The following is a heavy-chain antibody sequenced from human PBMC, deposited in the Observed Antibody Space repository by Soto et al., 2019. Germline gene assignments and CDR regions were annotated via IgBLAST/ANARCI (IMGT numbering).Heavy chain of an antibody. D-gene: IGHD2-2*01. Sequence: QVQLQESGPGLVKPSQTLSLTCTVSGGSISSGGYYWSWIRQHPGKGLEWIGYIYYSGSTYYNPSLKSRVTISVDTSKNQFSLKLSSVTAADTAVYYCARGYCSSTSCYGGNWFDPWGQGTLVTASS. CDR1: GGSISSGGYY. J-gene: IGHJ5*02. CDR2: IYYSGST. CDR3: ARGYCSSTSCYGGNWFDP. V-gene: IGHV4-31*03.